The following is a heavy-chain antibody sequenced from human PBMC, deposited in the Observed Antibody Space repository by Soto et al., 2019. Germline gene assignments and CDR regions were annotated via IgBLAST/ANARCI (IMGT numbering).Heavy chain of an antibody. J-gene: IGHJ4*02. Sequence: SETLSLTCAVSGGSISSGGYSWRWIRQPPGKGLEWIVYIYHSGSTYYNPSLKSRVTISVDRSKNQFSLKLSSVTAADTAVYYCARSDVTVVTAFDYWGQGTLVTVSS. CDR1: GGSISSGGYS. V-gene: IGHV4-30-2*01. CDR2: IYHSGST. CDR3: ARSDVTVVTAFDY. D-gene: IGHD2-15*01.